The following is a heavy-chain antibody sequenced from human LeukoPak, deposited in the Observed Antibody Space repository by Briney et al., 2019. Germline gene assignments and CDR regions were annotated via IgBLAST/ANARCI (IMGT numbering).Heavy chain of an antibody. V-gene: IGHV3-23*01. D-gene: IGHD2-15*01. CDR3: AKGYCSGGSCYSFRSYDAFDI. J-gene: IGHJ3*02. Sequence: GGSLRLSCAASGFTFSSYAMSWVRQAPGKGLEWVSAISGSGGSTYYADSVKGRFTISRENSKNTLYLQMNSLRAEDTAVYYCAKGYCSGGSCYSFRSYDAFDIWGQGTMVTVSS. CDR2: ISGSGGST. CDR1: GFTFSSYA.